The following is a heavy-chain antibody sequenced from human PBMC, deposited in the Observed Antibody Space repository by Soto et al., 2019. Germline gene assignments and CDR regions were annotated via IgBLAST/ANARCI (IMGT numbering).Heavy chain of an antibody. D-gene: IGHD2-2*01. Sequence: SVKVSCKASGGTFSSYAISWVRQAPGQGLEWMGGIIPIFGTANYAQKFQGRVTITADESTSTAYMELSSLRSEDTAVYYCALGYCSSSSCRPAGWFDPWGQGTLVTVSS. CDR1: GGTFSSYA. V-gene: IGHV1-69*13. CDR3: ALGYCSSSSCRPAGWFDP. CDR2: IIPIFGTA. J-gene: IGHJ5*02.